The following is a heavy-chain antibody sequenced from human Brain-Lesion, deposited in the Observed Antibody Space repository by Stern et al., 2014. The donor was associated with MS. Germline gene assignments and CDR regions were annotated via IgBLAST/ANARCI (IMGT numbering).Heavy chain of an antibody. CDR3: ARFPASRPHVFDS. J-gene: IGHJ4*02. Sequence: QLQLQESGPGLVKPSGTLSLTCAVSGGSISSSNWWSWVRQSPGKGLEWIGESDHSGSTIYNPSLKSRVTVSVDQSKNRFSLHLRSVTAADTAVYFCARFPASRPHVFDSWGQGTLVTVSS. CDR1: GGSISSSNW. V-gene: IGHV4-4*02. D-gene: IGHD6-13*01. CDR2: SDHSGST.